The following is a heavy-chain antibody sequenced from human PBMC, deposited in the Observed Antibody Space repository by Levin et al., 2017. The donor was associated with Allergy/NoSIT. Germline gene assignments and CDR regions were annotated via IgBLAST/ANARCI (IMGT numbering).Heavy chain of an antibody. J-gene: IGHJ3*02. CDR1: GFTFSDYY. CDR2: ISSSSSYT. D-gene: IGHD3-10*01. Sequence: PGGSLRLSCAASGFTFSDYYMSWIRQAPGKGLEWVSYISSSSSYTNYADSVKGRFTISRDNAKNSLYLQMNSLRAEDTAVYYCARDKGPLLLVWFGESPAGAFDIWGQGTMVTVSS. CDR3: ARDKGPLLLVWFGESPAGAFDI. V-gene: IGHV3-11*05.